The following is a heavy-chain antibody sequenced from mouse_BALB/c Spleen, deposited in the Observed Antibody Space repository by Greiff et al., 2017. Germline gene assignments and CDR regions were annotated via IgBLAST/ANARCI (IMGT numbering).Heavy chain of an antibody. Sequence: EVKLQESGGGLVQPGGSRKLSCAASGFTFSSFGMHWVRQAPEKGLEWVAYISSGSSTIYYADTVKGRFTISRDNPKNTLFLQMTSLRSEDTAMYYCARGSSYWYFDVWGAGTTVTVSS. J-gene: IGHJ1*01. CDR2: ISSGSSTI. CDR3: ARGSSYWYFDV. CDR1: GFTFSSFG. V-gene: IGHV5-17*02.